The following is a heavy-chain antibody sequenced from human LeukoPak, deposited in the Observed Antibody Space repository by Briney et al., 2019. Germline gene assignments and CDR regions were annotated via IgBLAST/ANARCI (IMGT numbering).Heavy chain of an antibody. D-gene: IGHD2-15*01. J-gene: IGHJ3*02. V-gene: IGHV3-23*01. CDR1: GFTLSSFA. CDR2: IIASGGST. CDR3: ASSPRGYCSGGSCCGDAFYI. Sequence: PGRSLSLSRAASGFTLSSFAMGWGRQAPGNRLEWVSAIIASGGSTYYADSVKGRFTISRDNSEDTLYPQMNTLRGEDTAVYDWASSPRGYCSGGSCCGDAFYIWGQGTMVTVSS.